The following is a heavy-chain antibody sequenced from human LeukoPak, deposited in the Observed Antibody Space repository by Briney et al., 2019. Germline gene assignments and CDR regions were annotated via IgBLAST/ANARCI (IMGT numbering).Heavy chain of an antibody. Sequence: GASVKVSCKASGYTFTSYYIHWVGQAPGQGLEWMGMITPSGGSRSYAQKFQGRVTMTRDTATSTVYMELSSLRSEDTAVYYCARVKVGARNKYFDYWGQGTQVTVSS. CDR3: ARVKVGARNKYFDY. CDR1: GYTFTSYY. CDR2: ITPSGGSR. D-gene: IGHD1-26*01. V-gene: IGHV1-46*01. J-gene: IGHJ4*02.